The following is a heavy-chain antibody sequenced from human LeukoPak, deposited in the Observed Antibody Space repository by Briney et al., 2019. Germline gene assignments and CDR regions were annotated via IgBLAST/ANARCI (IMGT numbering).Heavy chain of an antibody. CDR3: ARVGAYYDSSGYYGY. D-gene: IGHD3-22*01. V-gene: IGHV3-7*01. Sequence: GGSLRLSCAASGFTFSSYWMSWVRQAPGKGLEWVANIKQDGSEKYYVDSVKGRFTISRDNAKNSLYLQMNSLRADDTAVYYCARVGAYYDSSGYYGYWDQGTLVTVSS. CDR1: GFTFSSYW. J-gene: IGHJ4*02. CDR2: IKQDGSEK.